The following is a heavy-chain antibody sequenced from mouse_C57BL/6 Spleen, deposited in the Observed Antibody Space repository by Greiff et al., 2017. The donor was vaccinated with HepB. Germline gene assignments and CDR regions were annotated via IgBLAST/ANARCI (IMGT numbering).Heavy chain of an antibody. V-gene: IGHV1-55*01. D-gene: IGHD2-4*01. CDR3: AAGVYYDYDEGYYFDY. Sequence: VQLKQPGAELVKPGASVKMSCKASGYTFTSYWITWVKQRPGQGLEWIGDIYPGSGSTNYNEKFKSKATLTVDTSSSTAYMQLSSLTSEDSAVYYCAAGVYYDYDEGYYFDYWGQGTTLTVSS. CDR1: GYTFTSYW. J-gene: IGHJ2*01. CDR2: IYPGSGST.